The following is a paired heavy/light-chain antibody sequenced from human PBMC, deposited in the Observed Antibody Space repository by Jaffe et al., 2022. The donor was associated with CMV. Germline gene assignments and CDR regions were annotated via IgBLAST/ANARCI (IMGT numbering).Light chain of an antibody. J-gene: IGKJ5*01. CDR3: QQASTFPPT. Sequence: DIQMTQSPSSVSASVGDRVTITCRASHGIIDWLAWYQQKPGKAPKLLIHGASTLHSGVPSRFSGSGSGTDFTLSISSLQAEDFATYYCQQASTFPPTFGQGTRLEIK. CDR1: HGIIDW. CDR2: GAS. V-gene: IGKV1-12*01.
Heavy chain of an antibody. D-gene: IGHD4-17*01. CDR1: GFTFTNYA. CDR2: ISSNGGNT. Sequence: EVQLVESGGDLVQPGGSLRLSCSASGFTFTNYAMHWVRQAPGKGLEYVSAISSNGGNTYYTDSVKGRFTISRDNSRNTLYLQMSSLRPEDTAVYYCVKDRVPYGSNSYYFDYWGQGAPVTVSS. J-gene: IGHJ4*02. CDR3: VKDRVPYGSNSYYFDY. V-gene: IGHV3-64D*06.